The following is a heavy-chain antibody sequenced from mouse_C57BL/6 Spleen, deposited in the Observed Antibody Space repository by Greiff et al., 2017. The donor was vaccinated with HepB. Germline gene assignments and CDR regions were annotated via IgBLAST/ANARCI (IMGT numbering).Heavy chain of an antibody. CDR2: IYPGSGST. J-gene: IGHJ2*01. Sequence: VQLQQPGAELVKPGASVKMSCKASGYTFTSYWITWVKQRPGHGLEWIGDIYPGSGSTNYNEKFKSKATMTVDTSSSTAYLQLSSLTSEDSAVYYRARKHDYDVDYWGQVTTLTVSS. V-gene: IGHV1-55*01. D-gene: IGHD2-4*01. CDR1: GYTFTSYW. CDR3: ARKHDYDVDY.